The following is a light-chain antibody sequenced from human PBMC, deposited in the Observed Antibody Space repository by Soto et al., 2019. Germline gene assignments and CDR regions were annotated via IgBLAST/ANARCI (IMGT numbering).Light chain of an antibody. CDR3: QAWDSSTAREV. J-gene: IGLJ1*01. Sequence: SYELTQSPSVSVSPGQTASITCSGDKLGDKYACWYQQKPGQSPVLVIYQDSKRPSGIPERFSGSNSGNTATLTISGTQAMDEADYYCQAWDSSTAREVFGTGTKVTVL. CDR2: QDS. CDR1: KLGDKY. V-gene: IGLV3-1*01.